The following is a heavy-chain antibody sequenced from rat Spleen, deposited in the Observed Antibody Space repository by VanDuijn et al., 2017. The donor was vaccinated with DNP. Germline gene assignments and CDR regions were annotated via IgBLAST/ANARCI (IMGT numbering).Heavy chain of an antibody. CDR2: ITYNGGST. CDR1: GFTFSDYN. CDR3: ARGGGAGYYFDY. Sequence: EVQLVESGGGLVQPGRSLKLSCAASGFTFSDYNMAWVRQAPTRGLGWVATITYNGGSTYYRDSVKGRFTITRDNAKNTLFLQMDSLRSEDTATYFCARGGGAGYYFDYWGQGVMVTVSS. D-gene: IGHD1-11*01. J-gene: IGHJ2*01. V-gene: IGHV5-7*01.